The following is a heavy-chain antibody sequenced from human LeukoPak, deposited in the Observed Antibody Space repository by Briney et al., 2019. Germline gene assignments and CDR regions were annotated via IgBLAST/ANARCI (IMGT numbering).Heavy chain of an antibody. CDR1: GGSISSGSYY. D-gene: IGHD3-3*01. Sequence: SETLSPTCTVSGGSISSGSYYWSWIRQPAGKGLEWIGRIYTSGSTNYNPSLKSRVTISVDTSKNQFSLKLSSVTAADTAVYYCAREHYDFWSGFVDYWGQGTLVTVSS. CDR2: IYTSGST. J-gene: IGHJ4*02. CDR3: AREHYDFWSGFVDY. V-gene: IGHV4-61*02.